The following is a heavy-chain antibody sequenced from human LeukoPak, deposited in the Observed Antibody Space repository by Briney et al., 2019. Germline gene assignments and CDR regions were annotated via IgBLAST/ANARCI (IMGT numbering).Heavy chain of an antibody. CDR2: MNPNSGNT. CDR1: GYTFTSYF. J-gene: IGHJ6*02. Sequence: ASVKVSCKASGYTFTSYFINWVRQATGQGLEWMGWMNPNSGNTGYAQKFQGRVTMTRNTSISTAYMELSSLRSEDTAVYYCASRVEMATILGPYYYYGMDVWGQGTTVTVSS. CDR3: ASRVEMATILGPYYYYGMDV. D-gene: IGHD5-12*01. V-gene: IGHV1-8*01.